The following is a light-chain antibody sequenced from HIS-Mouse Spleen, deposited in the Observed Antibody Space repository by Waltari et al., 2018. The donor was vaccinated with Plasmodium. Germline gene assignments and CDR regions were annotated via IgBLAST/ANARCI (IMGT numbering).Light chain of an antibody. J-gene: IGLJ3*02. CDR3: YSTDSSGNHRV. CDR2: VDS. Sequence: SYELTQPPSVSVSPGQTARITCPGDALPQKYAYWYQQKSGQAPVLVIYVDSKRPSGIPERFSGSSSGTMATLTISGAQVEDEADYYCYSTDSSGNHRVFGGDQADRP. CDR1: ALPQKY. V-gene: IGLV3-10*01.